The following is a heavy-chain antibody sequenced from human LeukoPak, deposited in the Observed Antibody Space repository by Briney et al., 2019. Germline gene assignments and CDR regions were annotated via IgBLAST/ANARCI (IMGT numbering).Heavy chain of an antibody. D-gene: IGHD3-22*01. Sequence: GGSLRLSCAASGFTVSSNYMSWVRQAPGKGLEWVSAIYSGGSTYYADSVKGRFTISRDNSKNTLYLQMNSLRAEDTAVYYCARDRGAYYDSSGYYYGDAFDIWGQGTMVTVSS. J-gene: IGHJ3*02. V-gene: IGHV3-53*01. CDR3: ARDRGAYYDSSGYYYGDAFDI. CDR2: IYSGGST. CDR1: GFTVSSNY.